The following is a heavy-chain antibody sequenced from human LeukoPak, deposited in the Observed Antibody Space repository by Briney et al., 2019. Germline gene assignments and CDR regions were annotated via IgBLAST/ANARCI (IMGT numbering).Heavy chain of an antibody. CDR3: ARGSYGSSGYYYYGMDV. D-gene: IGHD3-22*01. Sequence: SETLSLTCTVSGGSISSYYWSWIRQPAGKGLEWIGRIYTSGSTNYNPSLKSRVTMSVDTSKNQFSLKLSSVTAADTAAYYCARGSYGSSGYYYYGMDVWGQGTTVTVSS. CDR2: IYTSGST. V-gene: IGHV4-4*07. J-gene: IGHJ6*02. CDR1: GGSISSYY.